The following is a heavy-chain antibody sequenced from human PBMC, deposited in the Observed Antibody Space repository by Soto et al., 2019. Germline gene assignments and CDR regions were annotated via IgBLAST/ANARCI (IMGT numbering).Heavy chain of an antibody. V-gene: IGHV3-48*02. CDR2: ISSSSSTI. CDR1: GFTFSSYS. D-gene: IGHD3-22*01. Sequence: TGGSLRLSCAASGFTFSSYSMNWVRQAPGKGLEWVSYISSSSSTIYYADSVKGRFTISRDNAKNSLYLQMNSLRDEDTAVYYCARYNYYDSSAPLYYFDYWGQGTLVTVSS. J-gene: IGHJ4*02. CDR3: ARYNYYDSSAPLYYFDY.